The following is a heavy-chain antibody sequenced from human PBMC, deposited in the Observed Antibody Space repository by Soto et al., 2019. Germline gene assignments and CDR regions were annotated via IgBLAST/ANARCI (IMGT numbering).Heavy chain of an antibody. CDR3: AKEVNHSSYYDSSGYYYKAAFDI. CDR1: GFTFNDYA. D-gene: IGHD3-22*01. Sequence: EVQLVESGGGLVQPGRSLRLSCAASGFTFNDYAMHWVRQAPGKGLEWVSGITWNSGSIAYADSVKGRFTISRDNAKNSLYLQMNSLRAEDTSLYYCAKEVNHSSYYDSSGYYYKAAFDIWGQGAMVTVSS. CDR2: ITWNSGSI. J-gene: IGHJ3*02. V-gene: IGHV3-9*01.